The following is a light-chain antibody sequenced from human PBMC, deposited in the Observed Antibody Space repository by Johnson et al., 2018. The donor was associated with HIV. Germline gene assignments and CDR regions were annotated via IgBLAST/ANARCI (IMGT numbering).Light chain of an antibody. CDR1: SSNIGNNY. V-gene: IGLV1-51*01. Sequence: QSVLTQPPSVSAAPGQKVIISCSGSSSNIGNNYVSWYQHHPGTAPKLLIYDNNKRPSGIPDRFSGSQSGTSATQAITGLQPGDEADYYCGTWDSSLSAYVFGTGTKVTVL. CDR3: GTWDSSLSAYV. CDR2: DNN. J-gene: IGLJ1*01.